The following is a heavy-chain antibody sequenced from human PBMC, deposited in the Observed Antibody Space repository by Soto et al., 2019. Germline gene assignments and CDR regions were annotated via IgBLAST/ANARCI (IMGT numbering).Heavy chain of an antibody. CDR1: GFTFSDYW. CDR2: IVNDGSST. Sequence: PGGSLRLSCAASGFTFSDYWMHWVRQAPGKGLEWVSRIVNDGSSTTYADSVKGRFNISRDNAKKTQYVQMNSLRVEDTAVYFCARETLGTYYDEYLGHGSLVNVS. D-gene: IGHD1-26*01. V-gene: IGHV3-74*03. CDR3: ARETLGTYYDEY. J-gene: IGHJ4*01.